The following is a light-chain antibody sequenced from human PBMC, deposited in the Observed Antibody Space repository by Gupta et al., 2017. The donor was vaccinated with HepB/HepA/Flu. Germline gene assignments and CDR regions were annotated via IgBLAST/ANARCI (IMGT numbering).Light chain of an antibody. Sequence: QSVLPQPPSASGTPGQRVTISCSGGSSNIGSNPVNWYQQLPETAPKLLIYSNNQRPSGVPDRFSGSKSGTSASLAISGLQSEDEADYYCAAWDDSLKGYVFGTGTKVTVL. J-gene: IGLJ1*01. V-gene: IGLV1-44*01. CDR2: SNN. CDR1: SSNIGSNP. CDR3: AAWDDSLKGYV.